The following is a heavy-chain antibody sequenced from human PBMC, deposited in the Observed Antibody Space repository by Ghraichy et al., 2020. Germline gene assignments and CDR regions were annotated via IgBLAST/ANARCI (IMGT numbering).Heavy chain of an antibody. V-gene: IGHV3-66*01. Sequence: LSLTCAASGFTVSYNYVTWVRQAPGKGLEWVSTIYRTGNTYYADSVKGRFSISRDTSQNSVHLQMNGLTVEDTAVYYCARGGISDPSASFHCDYWGQGTLVTVSS. D-gene: IGHD3-10*01. J-gene: IGHJ4*02. CDR2: IYRTGNT. CDR1: GFTVSYNY. CDR3: ARGGISDPSASFHCDY.